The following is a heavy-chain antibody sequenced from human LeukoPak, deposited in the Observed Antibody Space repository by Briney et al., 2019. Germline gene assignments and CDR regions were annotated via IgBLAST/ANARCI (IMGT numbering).Heavy chain of an antibody. J-gene: IGHJ1*01. CDR1: EYHFTSYW. CDR2: IHPGDSDT. Sequence: KVGESLKISCKASEYHFTSYWIGWLRQMPGKGLEWMGIIHPGDSDTRYSPSFQGQVTISADKSISTAYLQWSSLKASDTAMYYCARLFGRTGYFQHWGQGTLVTVSS. V-gene: IGHV5-51*01. CDR3: ARLFGRTGYFQH. D-gene: IGHD3-10*01.